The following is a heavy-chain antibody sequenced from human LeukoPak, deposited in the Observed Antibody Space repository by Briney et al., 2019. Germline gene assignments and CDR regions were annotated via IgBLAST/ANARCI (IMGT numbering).Heavy chain of an antibody. CDR2: ISSSSSYM. CDR1: GFTFSSYT. CDR3: ARQKDTSYGYFKRVCAFDI. D-gene: IGHD5-18*01. J-gene: IGHJ3*02. Sequence: GGSLRLSCAASGFTFSSYTMNWVRQAPGKGLEWVSSISSSSSYMYYADSVKGRFTISRDNAKNSLYLHVNSLRAEDRCVYYFARQKDTSYGYFKRVCAFDIWGQGTMVTVSS. V-gene: IGHV3-21*01.